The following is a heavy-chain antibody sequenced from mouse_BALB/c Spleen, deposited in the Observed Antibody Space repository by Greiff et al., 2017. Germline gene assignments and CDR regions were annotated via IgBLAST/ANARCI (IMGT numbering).Heavy chain of an antibody. CDR3: ARAAYGRAMDY. CDR2: INPSTGYT. Sequence: VQLQQSGAELAKPGASVKMSCKASGYTFTSYWMHWVKQRPGQGLEWIGYINPSTGYTEYNQKFKDKATLTADKSSSTAYMQLSSLTSEDSAVYYCARAAYGRAMDYWGQGTSVTVSS. V-gene: IGHV1-7*01. CDR1: GYTFTSYW. D-gene: IGHD6-5*01. J-gene: IGHJ4*01.